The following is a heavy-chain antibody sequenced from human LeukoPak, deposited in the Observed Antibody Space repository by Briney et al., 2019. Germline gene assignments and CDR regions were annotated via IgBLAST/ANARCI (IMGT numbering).Heavy chain of an antibody. CDR2: ISYDGSNK. D-gene: IGHD6-6*01. Sequence: GGSLRLSCAASGFTFSSYAMHWVRQAPGKGLEWVAVISYDGSNKYYADSVKGRFTISRDNSKNTLYLQMNSLRAEDTAVYYCARDRTKYSSYVDYWGQGTLVTVSS. CDR1: GFTFSSYA. V-gene: IGHV3-30*04. J-gene: IGHJ4*02. CDR3: ARDRTKYSSYVDY.